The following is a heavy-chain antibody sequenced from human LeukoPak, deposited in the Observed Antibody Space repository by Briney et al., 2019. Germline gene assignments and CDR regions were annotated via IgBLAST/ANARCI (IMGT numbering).Heavy chain of an antibody. V-gene: IGHV3-23*01. CDR1: GFTFSSYA. D-gene: IGHD2-2*01. CDR3: AKEKAGYCSSTSCFDGYDY. CDR2: ISGSGGST. Sequence: QPGGSLRLSCAASGFTFSSYAMSWVRQAPGKGLEWVSAISGSGGSTYYAGSVKGRFTISRDNSKNTLYLQMNSLRAEDTAVYYCAKEKAGYCSSTSCFDGYDYWGQGTLVTVSS. J-gene: IGHJ4*02.